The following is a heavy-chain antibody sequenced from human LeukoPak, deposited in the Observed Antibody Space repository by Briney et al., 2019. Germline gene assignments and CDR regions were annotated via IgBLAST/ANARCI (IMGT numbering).Heavy chain of an antibody. CDR1: GLTFSSYW. V-gene: IGHV3-7*01. CDR2: LNEDGTKK. J-gene: IGHJ4*02. CDR3: ARDGRDGFIDY. Sequence: PGGSLRLSCAASGLTFSSYWMSWVRQAPGKGLEWVANLNEDGTKKYYVDSVKGRFTISRDNAKNSLYLQMDSLRDEDTAVYYCARDGRDGFIDYWGQGTLVTVSS. D-gene: IGHD5-24*01.